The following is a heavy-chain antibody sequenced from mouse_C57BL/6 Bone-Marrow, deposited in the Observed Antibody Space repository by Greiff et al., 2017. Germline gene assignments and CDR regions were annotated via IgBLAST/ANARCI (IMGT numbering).Heavy chain of an antibody. J-gene: IGHJ2*01. CDR2: IHPNSGST. D-gene: IGHD2-3*01. CDR1: GYTFTSYW. V-gene: IGHV1-64*01. Sequence: QVQLQQSGAELVKPGASVKLSCKASGYTFTSYWMHWVKQRPGQGLEWIGMIHPNSGSTNYNEKFKSKATLTVDKSSSTAYMQLSSLTSEASAVYYCADPIYDGYGLWGQGTTLTVSS. CDR3: ADPIYDGYGL.